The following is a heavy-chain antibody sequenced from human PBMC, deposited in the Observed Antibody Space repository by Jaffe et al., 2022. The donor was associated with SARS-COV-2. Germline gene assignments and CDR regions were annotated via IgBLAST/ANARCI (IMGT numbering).Heavy chain of an antibody. V-gene: IGHV2-5*02. CDR1: GFSLRSTGMG. D-gene: IGHD3-10*01. J-gene: IGHJ4*02. Sequence: QITLKESGPTLVEPTQTLTLTCTFSGFSLRSTGMGVGWIRQPPGKALEWLAVIFWDDDERYSPSLNSRLTITKDTSETQVVLRMTNMDPVDTATYYCAHIWFGSGFGYWGQGTLVTVSS. CDR3: AHIWFGSGFGY. CDR2: IFWDDDE.